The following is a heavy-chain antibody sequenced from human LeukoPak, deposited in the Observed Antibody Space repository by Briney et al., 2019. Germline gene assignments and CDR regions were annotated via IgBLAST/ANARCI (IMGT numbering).Heavy chain of an antibody. D-gene: IGHD4-17*01. CDR3: ARTLLHDYGDYYFDY. J-gene: IGHJ4*02. CDR1: GGSISSYY. Sequence: SETLSLTCTVSGGSISSYYWSWIRQPPGKGLEWIGYIYYSGSTNYNPSLKSRVTISVDTSKNQFSLKLSSVTAADTAVYYCARTLLHDYGDYYFDYWGQGTLATVSS. CDR2: IYYSGST. V-gene: IGHV4-59*01.